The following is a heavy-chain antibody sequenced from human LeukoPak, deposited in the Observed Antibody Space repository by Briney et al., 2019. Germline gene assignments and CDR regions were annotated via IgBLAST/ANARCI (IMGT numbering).Heavy chain of an antibody. CDR2: ISAYNGNT. CDR3: ARVASSWYSPVYYYYYMDV. D-gene: IGHD6-13*01. V-gene: IGHV1-18*01. J-gene: IGHJ6*03. Sequence: ASVKVSCKASGYTFTSYGISWVRQAPGQGLEWMGWISAYNGNTNYAQKFQGRVTMTRNTSISTAYMELSSLRSEDTAVYYCARVASSWYSPVYYYYYMDVWGKGTTVTISS. CDR1: GYTFTSYG.